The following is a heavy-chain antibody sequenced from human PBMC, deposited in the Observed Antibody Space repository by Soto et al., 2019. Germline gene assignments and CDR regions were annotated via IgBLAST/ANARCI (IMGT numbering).Heavy chain of an antibody. CDR2: ISGSGGST. Sequence: PGGSLRLSCAASGFTFSSYAMSWVRQAPGKGLEWVSAISGSGGSTYYADSVKGRFTISRDNSKNTLYLQMNSLRAEDTAVYYCAKVKITMVRGINWFDPWGQGTLVTVSS. J-gene: IGHJ5*02. V-gene: IGHV3-23*01. CDR1: GFTFSSYA. CDR3: AKVKITMVRGINWFDP. D-gene: IGHD3-10*01.